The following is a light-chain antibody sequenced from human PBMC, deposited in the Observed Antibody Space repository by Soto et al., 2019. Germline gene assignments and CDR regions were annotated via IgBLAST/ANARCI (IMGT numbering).Light chain of an antibody. CDR2: SAS. J-gene: IGKJ4*01. V-gene: IGKV3-15*01. CDR1: QSVNSD. Sequence: ETVMTQSPATLSASPGESATLSCRASQSVNSDLAWYQQIPGQAPRLLIYSASTGATSGPARFSGSGSGTEFTLTISSLQSEDFAIYYCQQYNNWPLTFGGGTKVEI. CDR3: QQYNNWPLT.